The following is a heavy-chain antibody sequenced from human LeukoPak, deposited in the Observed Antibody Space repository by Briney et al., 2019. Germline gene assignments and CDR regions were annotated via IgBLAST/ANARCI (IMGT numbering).Heavy chain of an antibody. CDR3: ARDPTNYDFWSGYYKSSNYFDY. D-gene: IGHD3-3*01. Sequence: PSETLSLTCTVSGGSISSSSYYWGWIRQPPGKGLEWIGSIYYSGSTYYNPSRKSRVTISVDTSKNQFSLKLSSVTAADTAAYYCARDPTNYDFWSGYYKSSNYFDYWGQGTLVTVSS. CDR2: IYYSGST. J-gene: IGHJ4*02. V-gene: IGHV4-39*07. CDR1: GGSISSSSYY.